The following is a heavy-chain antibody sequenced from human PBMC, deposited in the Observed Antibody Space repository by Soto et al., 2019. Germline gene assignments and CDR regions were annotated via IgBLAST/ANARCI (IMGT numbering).Heavy chain of an antibody. CDR1: GFTFDDYA. J-gene: IGHJ4*02. V-gene: IGHV3-9*01. D-gene: IGHD3-16*02. Sequence: EVQLVESGGGLVQPGRSLRLSCAASGFTFDDYAMHWVRQAPGKGLEWVSGTSWNSGSIGYADSVKGRFTISRDNAKNSLYLQMNSLRAEDTALYYCAKDKEGYYDYIWGSYRYEFDYWGQGTLVTVSS. CDR2: TSWNSGSI. CDR3: AKDKEGYYDYIWGSYRYEFDY.